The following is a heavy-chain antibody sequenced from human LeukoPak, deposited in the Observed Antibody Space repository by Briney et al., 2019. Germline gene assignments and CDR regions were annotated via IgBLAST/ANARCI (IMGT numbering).Heavy chain of an antibody. Sequence: GRSLRLSCAASGFTFSSYGMHWVRQAPGKGLEWVAVISYDGSNKYYADSVKGRFTISRDNSKNTLYLQMNSLRAEDTAVYYCAKDHYANYYDSSGYPLVWGQGTLVTVSS. CDR3: AKDHYANYYDSSGYPLV. D-gene: IGHD3-22*01. V-gene: IGHV3-30*18. CDR1: GFTFSSYG. CDR2: ISYDGSNK. J-gene: IGHJ4*02.